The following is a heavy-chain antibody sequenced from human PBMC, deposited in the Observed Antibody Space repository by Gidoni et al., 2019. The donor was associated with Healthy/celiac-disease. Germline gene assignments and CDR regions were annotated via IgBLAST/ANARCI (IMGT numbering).Heavy chain of an antibody. CDR1: GFTFSSYS. Sequence: EVQLVESGGGLVKPGGSLRLSCAASGFTFSSYSMNWVRQAPGKGLEWVSSISSSSSYIYYADSVKGRFTISRDNAKNSLYLQMNSLRAEDTAVYYCARAPGRGYSGYDCDYWGQGTLVTVSS. V-gene: IGHV3-21*01. J-gene: IGHJ4*02. CDR3: ARAPGRGYSGYDCDY. CDR2: ISSSSSYI. D-gene: IGHD5-12*01.